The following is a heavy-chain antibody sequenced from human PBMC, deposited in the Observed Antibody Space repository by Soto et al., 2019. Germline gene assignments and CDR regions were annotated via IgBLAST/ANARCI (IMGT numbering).Heavy chain of an antibody. V-gene: IGHV4-61*01. J-gene: IGHJ6*02. CDR2: IYYSGST. CDR1: GGSVSSGSYY. Sequence: QVQLQESGPGLVKPSETLSLTCTVSGGSVSSGSYYWSWIRQPSGKGLEWIGYIYYSGSTNYNPSLKRRATISVDTSKNQFSLKLSSVTAADTDVYYCARAAAAGIYSPIDYYYYGMDVWGQGTTVTVSS. D-gene: IGHD6-13*01. CDR3: ARAAAAGIYSPIDYYYYGMDV.